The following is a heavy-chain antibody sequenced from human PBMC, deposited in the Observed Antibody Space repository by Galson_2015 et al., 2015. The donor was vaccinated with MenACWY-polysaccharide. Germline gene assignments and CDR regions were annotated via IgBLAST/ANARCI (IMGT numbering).Heavy chain of an antibody. D-gene: IGHD3-10*02. CDR3: ARGNVGGYFFDH. Sequence: TLSLPCTVSGASITSDGHYWSWVRQLPGNDLEWIAYIYFSGTTFHNPSLKSRVTMSVDTSKKHFSLNLISVTAADTALYFCARGNVGGYFFDHWGQGIPVIVSS. J-gene: IGHJ4*02. CDR2: IYFSGTT. V-gene: IGHV4-31*03. CDR1: GASITSDGHY.